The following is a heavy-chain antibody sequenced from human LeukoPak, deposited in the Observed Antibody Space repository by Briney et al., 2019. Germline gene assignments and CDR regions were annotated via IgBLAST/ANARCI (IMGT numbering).Heavy chain of an antibody. CDR1: GFTFSSYS. CDR2: ISSSSSYI. Sequence: GSLRLSCAASGFTFSSYSMNWVRQAPGKGLEWVSSISSSSSYIYYADSEKGRFTISRDNAKNSLYLQMNSLRAEDTAVYYCARSSGWYRRRYFDYWGQGTLVTVSS. V-gene: IGHV3-21*01. CDR3: ARSSGWYRRRYFDY. J-gene: IGHJ4*02. D-gene: IGHD6-19*01.